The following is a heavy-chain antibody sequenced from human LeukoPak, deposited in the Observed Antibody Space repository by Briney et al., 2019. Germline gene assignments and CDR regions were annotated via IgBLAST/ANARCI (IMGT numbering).Heavy chain of an antibody. D-gene: IGHD2-2*02. Sequence: PSETLSLTCAVYGGSFSGYYWSWIRQPPGKGLEWIGEINHSGSTNYNPSLKSRVTISVDTSKNQFSLKLSSVTAADTAVYYCARGRARYCSSTSCYKALDPWGQGTLVTVSS. V-gene: IGHV4-34*01. CDR3: ARGRARYCSSTSCYKALDP. J-gene: IGHJ5*02. CDR2: INHSGST. CDR1: GGSFSGYY.